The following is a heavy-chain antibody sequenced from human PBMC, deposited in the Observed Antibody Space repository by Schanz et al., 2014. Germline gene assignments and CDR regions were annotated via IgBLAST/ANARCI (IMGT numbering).Heavy chain of an antibody. CDR1: GFTFSDYY. CDR3: ARDGGRDGYNLAFDV. Sequence: QVQLVESGGGLVKPGGSLRLSCAASGFTFSDYYMSWIRQAPGKGLEWVSYISHNSHYTNYADSVKGRFIISRDSSKNTLFLQMNSLRAEDTAVYFCARDGGRDGYNLAFDVWGQGTLVTVSS. J-gene: IGHJ3*01. CDR2: ISHNSHYT. D-gene: IGHD5-12*01. V-gene: IGHV3-11*05.